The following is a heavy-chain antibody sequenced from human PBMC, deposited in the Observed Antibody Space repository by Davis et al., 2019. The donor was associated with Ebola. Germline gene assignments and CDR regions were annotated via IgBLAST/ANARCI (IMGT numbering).Heavy chain of an antibody. CDR3: ARDHPIGYSDYGVDY. Sequence: PSETLSLTCTVSGGSISSGGYYWSWIRQHPGKGLEWIGYIYYSGSTYYNPSLKSRVTISVDTSKNQFSLKLSSVTAADTAVYYCARDHPIGYSDYGVDYWGQGTLVTVSS. CDR2: IYYSGST. D-gene: IGHD5-12*01. CDR1: GGSISSGGYY. J-gene: IGHJ4*02. V-gene: IGHV4-31*03.